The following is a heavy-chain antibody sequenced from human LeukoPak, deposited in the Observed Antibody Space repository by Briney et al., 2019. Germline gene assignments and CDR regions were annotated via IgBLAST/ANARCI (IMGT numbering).Heavy chain of an antibody. CDR2: IRYDGSNK. CDR1: GISLSRYW. CDR3: ARVWAPITIFGVATTVTWFDP. J-gene: IGHJ5*02. Sequence: GGSLRLSCAASGISLSRYWMSWVRQAPGKGLEWVAFIRYDGSNKYYADSVKGRFTISRDNSKNTLYLQMNSLRAEDTAVYYCARVWAPITIFGVATTVTWFDPWGQGTLVTVSS. D-gene: IGHD3-3*01. V-gene: IGHV3-30*02.